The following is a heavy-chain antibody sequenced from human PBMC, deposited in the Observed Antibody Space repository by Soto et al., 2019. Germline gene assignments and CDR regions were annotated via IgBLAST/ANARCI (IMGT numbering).Heavy chain of an antibody. Sequence: GGSLRLSCAASGFTFGEYAMHWVRRPPGKGLEWVASITWNSDMIGYADSVKGRFTISRDNGENSLYLQMSRLRREDTALYYCAKVGYAYFFSDMDVWGLGTTVTVSS. D-gene: IGHD2-2*01. V-gene: IGHV3-9*01. CDR2: ITWNSDMI. J-gene: IGHJ6*02. CDR3: AKVGYAYFFSDMDV. CDR1: GFTFGEYA.